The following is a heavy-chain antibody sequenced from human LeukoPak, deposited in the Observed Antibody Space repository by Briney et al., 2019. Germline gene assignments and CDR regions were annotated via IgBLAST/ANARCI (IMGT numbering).Heavy chain of an antibody. CDR2: TYYSGST. CDR1: GDFINSALYF. J-gene: IGHJ4*02. CDR3: ARAYCTSTRCPFDS. Sequence: PSQTLSLTCTVSGDFINSALYFWTWIRQHPGEGLEWIGYTYYSGSTHYNPSLKSRVIISVDTSKNQFSLKLSSVTAADTAVYYCARAYCTSTRCPFDSRGQGTLVTVSS. V-gene: IGHV4-31*03. D-gene: IGHD2-2*01.